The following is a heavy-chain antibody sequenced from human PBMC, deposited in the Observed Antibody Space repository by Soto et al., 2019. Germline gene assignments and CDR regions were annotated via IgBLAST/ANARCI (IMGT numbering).Heavy chain of an antibody. CDR2: IYYSGST. Sequence: SETLSLTWTVSGGSVSSIGYYWGWIRQPPGKGLEWIGSIYYSGSTYYNPSLKSRVTIPVDRSKNQFSLKLSSVTAADTAVYYCARARRALGVSWHNIKYNWFDPWGQGNLVTVSS. CDR1: GGSVSSIGYY. V-gene: IGHV4-39*01. J-gene: IGHJ5*02. D-gene: IGHD1-26*01. CDR3: ARARRALGVSWHNIKYNWFDP.